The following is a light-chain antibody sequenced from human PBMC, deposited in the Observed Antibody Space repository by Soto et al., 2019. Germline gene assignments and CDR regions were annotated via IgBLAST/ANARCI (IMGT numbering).Light chain of an antibody. Sequence: QSVLTQPPSASGTPGQRVIISCSGSSSNIGSNTVNWYQQIPGTAPKLLIYSYNQRPSGVPDRFSGSKSDTSASLAISGLQSEEEAEYYCAAWDDILNGVLFGGGTKLTVL. CDR2: SYN. V-gene: IGLV1-44*01. CDR1: SSNIGSNT. CDR3: AAWDDILNGVL. J-gene: IGLJ2*01.